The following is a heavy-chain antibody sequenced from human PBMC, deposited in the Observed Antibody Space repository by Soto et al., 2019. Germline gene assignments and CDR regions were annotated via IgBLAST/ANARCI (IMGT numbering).Heavy chain of an antibody. D-gene: IGHD3-22*01. Sequence: GGSLRLSCAASGFTFSGSAMHWVRQASGKGLEWVGRIRSKANSYATAYAASVKGRFTISRDDSKNTAYLQMNSLKTEDTAVYYCTRESVVTPYYYYYYMDVWGKGTTVTVSS. V-gene: IGHV3-73*01. CDR1: GFTFSGSA. J-gene: IGHJ6*03. CDR3: TRESVVTPYYYYYYMDV. CDR2: IRSKANSYAT.